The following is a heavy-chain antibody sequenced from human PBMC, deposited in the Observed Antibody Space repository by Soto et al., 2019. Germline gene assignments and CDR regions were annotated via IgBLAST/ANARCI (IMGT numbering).Heavy chain of an antibody. CDR2: IKQDGSEK. J-gene: IGHJ1*01. CDR1: GFTFSSYW. Sequence: EVQLVESGGGLVQPGGSLRLSCAASGFTFSSYWMSWVRQAPGKGLEWVANIKQDGSEKYYVDSVKGRFTISRDNAKNSLYLHMNSLRAEDTAVYYCARGPPCTNGVCYTDSSSGVLYFQHWGQGTLVTVSS. D-gene: IGHD2-8*01. V-gene: IGHV3-7*03. CDR3: ARGPPCTNGVCYTDSSSGVLYFQH.